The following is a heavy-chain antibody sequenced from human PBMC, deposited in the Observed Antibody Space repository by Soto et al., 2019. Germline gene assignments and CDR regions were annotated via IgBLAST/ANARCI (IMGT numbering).Heavy chain of an antibody. CDR1: GFTFSSYV. J-gene: IGHJ4*02. V-gene: IGHV3-48*02. CDR2: ISISSSTR. CDR3: ARAGGFFDY. D-gene: IGHD1-26*01. Sequence: EVQLVESGGGLVQPGGSLRLSCAASGFTFSSYVINWVRQAPGKGLEWVSYISISSSTRYYADSVRGRFTISRDNAKNSLYLQMNSLRDEDTALYYCARAGGFFDYWGQGTLVTVSS.